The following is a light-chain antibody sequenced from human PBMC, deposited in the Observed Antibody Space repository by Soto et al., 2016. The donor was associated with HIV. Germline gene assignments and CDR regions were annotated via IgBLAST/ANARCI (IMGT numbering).Light chain of an antibody. Sequence: SSELTQDPAVSVALGQTVRITCQGDSLRSYYASWYQQKPGQAPVLVIYGKNNRPSGIPDRFSGSSSGNTASLTITGAQAEDEADYYCNSRDNDRVLFGGGTKLTVL. CDR1: SLRSYY. CDR2: GKN. V-gene: IGLV3-19*01. J-gene: IGLJ2*01. CDR3: NSRDNDRVL.